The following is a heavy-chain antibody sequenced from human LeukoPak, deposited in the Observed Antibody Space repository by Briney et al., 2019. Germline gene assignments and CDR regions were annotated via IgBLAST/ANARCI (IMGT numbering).Heavy chain of an antibody. CDR2: ISGASHI. V-gene: IGHV3-11*01. Sequence: GGSLRLSCAASGFPSSDYYMSWIRQAPGKGLECVSYISGASHIYYADSVKGRFTISRDNGKNSLFLHMTTLRAEDTAVYYCARGFDCSSASCSCMDLWGQGTTVTVSS. CDR3: ARGFDCSSASCSCMDL. D-gene: IGHD2-2*01. CDR1: GFPSSDYY. J-gene: IGHJ6*02.